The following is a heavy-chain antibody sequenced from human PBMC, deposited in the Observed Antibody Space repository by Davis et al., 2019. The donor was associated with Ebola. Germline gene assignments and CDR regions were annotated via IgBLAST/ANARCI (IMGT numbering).Heavy chain of an antibody. CDR3: AKAGYDSSGYFFFDY. Sequence: GGSLRLSCAASGSTFEDYAMHWVRQAPGKGLEWVSGISWNSGNIAYADSVKGRFTISRDNAKNSLYLQMNSLRAEDRAVYYCAKAGYDSSGYFFFDYWGQGTQVTVSS. V-gene: IGHV3-9*01. CDR2: ISWNSGNI. D-gene: IGHD3-22*01. CDR1: GSTFEDYA. J-gene: IGHJ4*02.